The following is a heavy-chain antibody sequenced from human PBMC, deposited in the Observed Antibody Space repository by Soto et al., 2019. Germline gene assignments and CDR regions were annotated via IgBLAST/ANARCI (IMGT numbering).Heavy chain of an antibody. Sequence: EVQLVESGGGLAQPGGSLKLSCAASGFTFSDSAMHCVRQASGKGLEWVGRIKSKPDNYATAYTASVKGRFTISRDDSGDPAHLQMYSLNTEATAVYYWTRPGYDNDWYGRAYWGQGTLVTFSS. D-gene: IGHD6-19*01. V-gene: IGHV3-73*02. CDR2: IKSKPDNYAT. CDR3: TRPGYDNDWYGRAY. CDR1: GFTFSDSA. J-gene: IGHJ4*02.